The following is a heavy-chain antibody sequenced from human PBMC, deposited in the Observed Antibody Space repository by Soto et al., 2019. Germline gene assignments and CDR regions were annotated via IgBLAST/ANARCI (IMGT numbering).Heavy chain of an antibody. V-gene: IGHV3-7*01. CDR3: ALGRTGLDV. CDR2: IQQVGSEK. CDR1: GFTFNKYW. D-gene: IGHD7-27*01. Sequence: EVQLVESGGGLVQPGGSLRLSCAASGFTFNKYWMTWVRQAPGKGLEWVANIQQVGSEKYYVDSVKGRFTISRDNADNYLYLQMNGLRAEDTAVYYCALGRTGLDVWGQGTTVTVSS. J-gene: IGHJ6*02.